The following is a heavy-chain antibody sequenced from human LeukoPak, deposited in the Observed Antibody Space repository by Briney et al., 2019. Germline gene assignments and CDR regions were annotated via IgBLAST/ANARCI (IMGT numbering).Heavy chain of an antibody. D-gene: IGHD4/OR15-4a*01. Sequence: SVKVSCKASGGTFSSYAISWVRQAPGQGLEWMGGIIPTFGTANYAQKFQGRVTITTDESTSTAYMELSSLRSEDTAVYYCASPMVVTSGAFDIWGQGTMVTVSS. V-gene: IGHV1-69*05. J-gene: IGHJ3*02. CDR1: GGTFSSYA. CDR3: ASPMVVTSGAFDI. CDR2: IIPTFGTA.